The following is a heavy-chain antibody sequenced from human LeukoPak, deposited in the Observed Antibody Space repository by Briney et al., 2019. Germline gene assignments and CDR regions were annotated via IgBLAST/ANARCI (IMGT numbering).Heavy chain of an antibody. Sequence: ASVKVSCKASGYTFTSYFMHWVRQAPGQGLDWMGIINPSGGSTSYAQKFQGRVTMTRDTSTSTVYMELSSLRAEDTAVYYCAIHLGYCSGGSCPGRYWGQGTLVTVSS. CDR3: AIHLGYCSGGSCPGRY. J-gene: IGHJ4*02. CDR2: INPSGGST. V-gene: IGHV1-46*01. D-gene: IGHD2-15*01. CDR1: GYTFTSYF.